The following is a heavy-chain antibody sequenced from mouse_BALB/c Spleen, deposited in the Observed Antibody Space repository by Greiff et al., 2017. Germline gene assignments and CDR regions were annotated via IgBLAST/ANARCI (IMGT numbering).Heavy chain of an antibody. CDR1: GFTFSSYA. D-gene: IGHD2-10*02. Sequence: EVMLVESGGGLVKPGGSLKLSCAASGFTFSSYAMSWVRLTPEKRLEWVATISSGGSYTYYPDSVKGRFTISRDNAKNTLYLQMSSLRSEDTAMYYCAPYDYYAMDYWGQGTSVTVSS. V-gene: IGHV5-9-1*01. CDR3: APYDYYAMDY. CDR2: ISSGGSYT. J-gene: IGHJ4*01.